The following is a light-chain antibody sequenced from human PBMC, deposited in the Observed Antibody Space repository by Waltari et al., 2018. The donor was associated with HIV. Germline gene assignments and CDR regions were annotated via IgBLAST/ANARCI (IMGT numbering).Light chain of an antibody. CDR1: QPVSKC. CDR2: AAS. V-gene: IGKV1-12*01. Sequence: DIQMTQSPSSVSVSVADRVTIICRASQPVSKCLAWYQQKPGKAPRLLIYAASKLQGGVPSRFSGSGSGTEFTLTINTLQPEDFATYYCQQANSFPRNFGQGTRL. CDR3: QQANSFPRN. J-gene: IGKJ5*01.